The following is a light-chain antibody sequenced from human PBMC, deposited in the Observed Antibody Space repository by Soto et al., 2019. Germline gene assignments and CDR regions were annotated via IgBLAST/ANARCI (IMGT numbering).Light chain of an antibody. J-gene: IGKJ4*01. CDR1: QRVRIY. CDR2: DAS. CDR3: QQRSNWLT. V-gene: IGKV3-11*01. Sequence: PGERATLSCRASQRVRIYLAWYQQKPGQAPRLLIYDASNRATGIPARFSGSGSGTDFTLTISSLEPEDFAVYYCQQRSNWLTFGGGTKVEI.